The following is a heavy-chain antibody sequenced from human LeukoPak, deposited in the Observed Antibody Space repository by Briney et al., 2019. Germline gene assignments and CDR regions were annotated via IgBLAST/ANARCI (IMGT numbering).Heavy chain of an antibody. CDR2: INTDVSST. Sequence: PGGSLRLSCAASGFTFSTYWMHWVRHAPGKGLVWVSRINTDVSSTNYADSVKGRFTISRDNAKNTLYLQMNSLRAEDTAVYYCARGGGYSSSSVDYWGQGTMVTVSS. CDR3: ARGGGYSSSSVDY. CDR1: GFTFSTYW. J-gene: IGHJ4*02. D-gene: IGHD6-6*01. V-gene: IGHV3-74*01.